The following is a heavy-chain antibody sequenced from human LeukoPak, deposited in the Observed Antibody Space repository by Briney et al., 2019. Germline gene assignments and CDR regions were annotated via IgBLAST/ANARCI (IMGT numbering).Heavy chain of an antibody. Sequence: ASVKVSCKASGGTFSSYAISWVRQAPGQGLEWVGRIAPSVDTTNYAQKFRGRVTMTRDTSTSTVYMELSSLRSDDTAIYYCVREESGGYFDYWGQGTLVTVSS. CDR3: VREESGGYFDY. CDR1: GGTFSSYA. D-gene: IGHD2-8*02. V-gene: IGHV1-46*01. J-gene: IGHJ4*02. CDR2: IAPSVDTT.